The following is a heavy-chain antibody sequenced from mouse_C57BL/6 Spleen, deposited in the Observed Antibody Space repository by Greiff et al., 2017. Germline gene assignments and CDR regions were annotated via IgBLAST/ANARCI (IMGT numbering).Heavy chain of an antibody. Sequence: EVKLMESGGGLVKPGGSLKLSCAASGFTFSDYGMHWVRQAPEKGLEWVAYISSGSSTIYYADTVKGRFTISRDNAKNTLFLQMTSLRSEDTAMYYCARRYDYGGDFDYWGQGTTLTVSS. V-gene: IGHV5-17*01. CDR1: GFTFSDYG. CDR3: ARRYDYGGDFDY. J-gene: IGHJ2*01. D-gene: IGHD2-4*01. CDR2: ISSGSSTI.